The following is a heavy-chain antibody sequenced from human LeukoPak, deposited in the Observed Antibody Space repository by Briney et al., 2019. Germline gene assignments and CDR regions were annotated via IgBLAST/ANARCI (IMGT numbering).Heavy chain of an antibody. Sequence: GGSLRLSCEGSGFSFSEYWMSWVRQAPGKGLEWVANIKQDGSEKYYVDSVKGRFTISRDNAKNSLYLQMNSLRAEDTAVYYCARESDPAYYDFWSGYGGYFDYWGQGTLVTVSS. J-gene: IGHJ4*02. V-gene: IGHV3-7*01. CDR3: ARESDPAYYDFWSGYGGYFDY. CDR2: IKQDGSEK. CDR1: GFSFSEYW. D-gene: IGHD3-3*01.